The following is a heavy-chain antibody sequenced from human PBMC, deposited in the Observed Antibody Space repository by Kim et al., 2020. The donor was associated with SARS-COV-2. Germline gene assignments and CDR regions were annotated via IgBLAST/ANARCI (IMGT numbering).Heavy chain of an antibody. D-gene: IGHD3-9*01. CDR2: IYPGDSDT. CDR3: ARSYYDILTGYYLGFDY. V-gene: IGHV5-51*01. CDR1: GYSFTSYW. J-gene: IGHJ4*02. Sequence: GESLKISCKGSGYSFTSYWIGWVRQMPGKGLEWMGIIYPGDSDTRYSPSFQGQVTISADKSISTAYLQWSSLKASDTAMYYCARSYYDILTGYYLGFDYWGQGTLVTVSS.